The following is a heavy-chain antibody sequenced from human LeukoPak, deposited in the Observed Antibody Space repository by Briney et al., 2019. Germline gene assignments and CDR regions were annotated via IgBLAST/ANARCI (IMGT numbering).Heavy chain of an antibody. J-gene: IGHJ4*02. CDR3: ARGKTGDS. Sequence: GGSLRLSCAASGFTFSSYAMSWVRQAPGKGLEWVSATSGSDGTTYYADSVKGRFTISRDNSKNTLYLQMDSLRAEDTAVYYCARGKTGDSWGQGTLVTVSS. CDR1: GFTFSSYA. V-gene: IGHV3-23*01. D-gene: IGHD7-27*01. CDR2: TSGSDGTT.